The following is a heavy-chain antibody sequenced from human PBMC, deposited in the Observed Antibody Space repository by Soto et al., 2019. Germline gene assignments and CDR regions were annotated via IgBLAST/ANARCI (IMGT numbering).Heavy chain of an antibody. D-gene: IGHD6-13*01. CDR2: IYYSGST. CDR3: ATSYGNAWYTD. V-gene: IGHV4-59*01. Sequence: SETLSLTCTVSGGSISSYYWSWIRQPPGKGLEWIGYIYYSGSTNYNPSLKSRVTISVDTSKNQFSLKLSSVTAADTAVYYCATSYGNAWYTDWGQGTQVTVSS. CDR1: GGSISSYY. J-gene: IGHJ4*02.